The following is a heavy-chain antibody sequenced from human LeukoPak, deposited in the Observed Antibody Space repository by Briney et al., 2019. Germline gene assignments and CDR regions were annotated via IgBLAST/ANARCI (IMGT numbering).Heavy chain of an antibody. V-gene: IGHV3-53*01. CDR1: GFTFSTNY. D-gene: IGHD4-11*01. CDR3: ARALTITTNFDC. CDR2: ISNGNNA. J-gene: IGHJ4*02. Sequence: GGSLRLSCAASGFTFSTNYLSWVRQAPGKGLQWVSVISNGNNAYYADSLRGRFDISRDTFRNTVFLQMNSLRVEDTAVYYCARALTITTNFDCWGQGTLVTVSS.